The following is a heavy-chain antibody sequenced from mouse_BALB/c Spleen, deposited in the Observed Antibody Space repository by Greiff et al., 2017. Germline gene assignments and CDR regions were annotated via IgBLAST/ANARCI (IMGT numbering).Heavy chain of an antibody. Sequence: EVQGVESGGGLVKPGGSLKLSCAASGFTFSDYYMYWVRQTPEKRLEWVATISDGGSYTYYPDSVKGRFTISRDNAKNNLYLQMSSLKSEDTAMYYCARDFGYYGNYDAMDYWGQGTSVTVSS. CDR3: ARDFGYYGNYDAMDY. J-gene: IGHJ4*01. CDR1: GFTFSDYY. D-gene: IGHD2-1*01. CDR2: ISDGGSYT. V-gene: IGHV5-4*02.